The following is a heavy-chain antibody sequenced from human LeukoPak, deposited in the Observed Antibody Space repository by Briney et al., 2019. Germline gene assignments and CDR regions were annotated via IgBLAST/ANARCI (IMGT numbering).Heavy chain of an antibody. CDR2: IHQSASP. CDR1: GASITSSW. D-gene: IGHD2-2*01. CDR3: ARHGVVLDKWGFDY. V-gene: IGHV4-4*02. Sequence: SETLSLTCAVSGASITSSWWSWVRQSPGRGLEWIGEIHQSASPNYNTSLKSRVTLSLDSSQTQLSLKLTSVTAADTAVYYCARHGVVLDKWGFDYWGQGTLVTVSS. J-gene: IGHJ4*02.